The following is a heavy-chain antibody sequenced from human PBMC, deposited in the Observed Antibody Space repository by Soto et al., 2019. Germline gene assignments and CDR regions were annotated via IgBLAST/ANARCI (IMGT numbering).Heavy chain of an antibody. V-gene: IGHV4-59*01. J-gene: IGHJ4*02. CDR2: IYYSGST. CDR1: GGSISNYY. Sequence: SETLSLTCTVSGGSISNYYWRWIRQPPGKGLEWIGYIYYSGSTNYNPSLKSRVTISVDTSKNQFSLKLNSVTAADTAVYYCARDAPGSSYFDYWGQGTLVTVS. D-gene: IGHD6-13*01. CDR3: ARDAPGSSYFDY.